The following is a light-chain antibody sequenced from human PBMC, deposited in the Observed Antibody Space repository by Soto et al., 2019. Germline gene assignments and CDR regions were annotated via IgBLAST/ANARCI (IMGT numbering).Light chain of an antibody. J-gene: IGLJ3*02. V-gene: IGLV2-23*01. Sequence: QYALTQPASVSGSPGQSITISCTGTNSDVGSHNFVSWYQQYPGKAPKLLIYEASKRPSGLSNRFSGSKSGNPASLTISGLQAEDEADYYCCSLTNGATWVFGGGTKLTVL. CDR2: EAS. CDR1: NSDVGSHNF. CDR3: CSLTNGATWV.